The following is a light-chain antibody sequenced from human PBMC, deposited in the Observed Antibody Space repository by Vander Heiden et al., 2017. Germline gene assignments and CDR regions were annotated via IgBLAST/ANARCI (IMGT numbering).Light chain of an antibody. J-gene: IGLJ1*01. CDR2: DVN. Sequence: QSALTQPASVSGSPGQSITLSCTGTRSDIGNSKYVSWYQLYPGKAPRLIIYDVNNRPSGISNRFSGSKSGNTASLTISGLQPEDEADYFCSSYIPDRSSRTSFYVFGTGTTVTVL. CDR1: RSDIGNSKY. V-gene: IGLV2-14*01. CDR3: SSYIPDRSSRTSFYV.